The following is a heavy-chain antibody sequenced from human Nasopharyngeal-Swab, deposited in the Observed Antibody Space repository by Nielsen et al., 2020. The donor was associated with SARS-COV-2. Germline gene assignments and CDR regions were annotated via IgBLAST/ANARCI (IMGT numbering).Heavy chain of an antibody. CDR2: IYPGDSET. CDR3: ARPLWSYADHFDY. CDR1: GYSFTSYW. Sequence: ESLKISCKGSGYSFTSYWIGWVRQMPGKGLEWMGIIYPGDSETRYSPSFQGQVTISADKSISTAYLQWSSLKASDTAVYYCARPLWSYADHFDYWGQGTLVTVSS. D-gene: IGHD1-26*01. J-gene: IGHJ4*02. V-gene: IGHV5-51*01.